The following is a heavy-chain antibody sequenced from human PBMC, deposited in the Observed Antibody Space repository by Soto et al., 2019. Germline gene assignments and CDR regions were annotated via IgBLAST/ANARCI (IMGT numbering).Heavy chain of an antibody. D-gene: IGHD6-6*01. CDR1: GFTFSSYS. CDR2: ISSSSSTI. V-gene: IGHV3-48*01. Sequence: GGSLRLSCAASGFTFSSYSMNWVRQAPGKGLEWVSYISSSSSTIYYADSVKSRFTISRDNAKNSLYLQMNSLRAEDTAVYYCARYSSSSFFGFDYYYMDVWGKGTTVTVSS. CDR3: ARYSSSSFFGFDYYYMDV. J-gene: IGHJ6*03.